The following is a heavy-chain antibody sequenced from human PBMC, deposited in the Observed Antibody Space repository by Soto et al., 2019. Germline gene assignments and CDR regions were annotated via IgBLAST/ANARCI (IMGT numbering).Heavy chain of an antibody. CDR1: GFNLVNYA. Sequence: QVQLVESGGGVVQPGTSLRLSCTASGFNLVNYAMHWVRQAPGKGLEWVAVISYDGDNKYYADSVKGRFTVSRDNSKNKLYLQLNSLRVEDTARYHGARVPDKSGSKEGDFDYWGQGTLVAVSS. V-gene: IGHV3-30-3*01. D-gene: IGHD3-10*01. CDR3: ARVPDKSGSKEGDFDY. CDR2: ISYDGDNK. J-gene: IGHJ4*02.